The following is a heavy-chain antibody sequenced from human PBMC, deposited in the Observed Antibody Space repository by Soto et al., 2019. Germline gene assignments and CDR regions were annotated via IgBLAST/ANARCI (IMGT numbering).Heavy chain of an antibody. CDR2: ITSDTNTI. Sequence: EVQLVESGGGLVQPGGSLRLSCAASGFRFNIYSMNWIRQAPGKGLEWFAYITSDTNTIKYADSVRGRFTISRDNAKNSVDLQMNSLRDGDTAVYYCARSVEGHFDYWGQGTVVTVSS. CDR1: GFRFNIYS. V-gene: IGHV3-48*02. D-gene: IGHD6-19*01. CDR3: ARSVEGHFDY. J-gene: IGHJ4*02.